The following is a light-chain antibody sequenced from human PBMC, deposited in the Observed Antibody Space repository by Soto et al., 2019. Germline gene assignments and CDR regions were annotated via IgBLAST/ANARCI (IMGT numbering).Light chain of an antibody. J-gene: IGKJ2*01. CDR2: DAS. V-gene: IGKV3-11*01. Sequence: EIVLTQSPATLSLSPGERATLSCRASQSVSSYLAWYQQKPGQAPRLLIYDASTRATGIPARFSGSGSGTDFTLTISSLEPEDVAVYYCQQRSNWPRMYTFGQGTKLEIK. CDR1: QSVSSY. CDR3: QQRSNWPRMYT.